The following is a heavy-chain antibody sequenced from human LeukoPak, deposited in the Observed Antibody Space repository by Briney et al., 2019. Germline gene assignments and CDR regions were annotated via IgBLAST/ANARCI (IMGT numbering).Heavy chain of an antibody. CDR1: GFTFSSYS. V-gene: IGHV3-48*01. CDR2: ISSSSSTI. Sequence: GGSLRLSCAASGFTFSSYSMNWVRQAPGKGLEWVSYISSSSSTIYYADSVKGRFTISRDNAKNSLYLQMNSLRAEDTAVYYCATRHSSARADAFDIWGQGTMVTVSS. D-gene: IGHD6-25*01. CDR3: ATRHSSARADAFDI. J-gene: IGHJ3*02.